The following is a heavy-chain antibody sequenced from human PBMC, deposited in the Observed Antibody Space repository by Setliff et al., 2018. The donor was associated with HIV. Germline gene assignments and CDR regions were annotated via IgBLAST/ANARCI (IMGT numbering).Heavy chain of an antibody. V-gene: IGHV3-21*01. CDR1: GFAFSSYS. Sequence: PGGSLRLSCAASGFAFSSYSMNWVRQAPGKGLEWVSSISSSSTYIYYADSLKGRFTISGDNAKNSLYLQMNSLKAEDTAVYYCTRDYAYDWNSVMDVWGKGTTVTVSS. D-gene: IGHD1-7*01. J-gene: IGHJ6*03. CDR3: TRDYAYDWNSVMDV. CDR2: ISSSSTYI.